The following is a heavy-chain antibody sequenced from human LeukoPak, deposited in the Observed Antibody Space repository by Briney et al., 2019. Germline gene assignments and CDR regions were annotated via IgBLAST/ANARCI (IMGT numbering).Heavy chain of an antibody. CDR3: ARDSSIVVVPAAIPDYFDY. D-gene: IGHD2-2*02. J-gene: IGHJ4*02. Sequence: GGSLRLSCAASGFTFSTYAMSWVRQAPGKGLEWVSAISGSGGSTYYADSVKGRFTISRDNSKNTLYLQMNSLRAEDTAVYYCARDSSIVVVPAAIPDYFDYWGQGTLVTVSS. V-gene: IGHV3-23*01. CDR2: ISGSGGST. CDR1: GFTFSTYA.